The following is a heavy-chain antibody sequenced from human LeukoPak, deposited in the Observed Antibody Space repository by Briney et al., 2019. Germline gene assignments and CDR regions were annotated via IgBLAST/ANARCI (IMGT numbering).Heavy chain of an antibody. CDR1: GFTFSSYW. Sequence: GGSLRLSCAASGFTFSSYWMRWVRQAPGKGLVWVSRINSDGSSTNYADAVKGRFTISRDNAKNTLYLQANSLRAEDTAVYYCARGGSSWSAFDIWGQGTMVIVSS. CDR3: ARGGSSWSAFDI. D-gene: IGHD6-13*01. V-gene: IGHV3-74*01. J-gene: IGHJ3*02. CDR2: INSDGSST.